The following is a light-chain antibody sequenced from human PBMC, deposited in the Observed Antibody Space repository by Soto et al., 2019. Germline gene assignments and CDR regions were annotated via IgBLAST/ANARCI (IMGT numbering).Light chain of an antibody. CDR3: QQYNNWPPWT. J-gene: IGKJ1*01. CDR1: QSVSSS. Sequence: IVMTQHPATLSVSPGERPTLSCRASQSVSSSLAWYQQKPGQAPRLLIYGASTRVTGIPARFSSSGSGTEFTLTISSLQSEDFAVYYCQQYNNWPPWTFGQGTKVDIK. CDR2: GAS. V-gene: IGKV3-15*01.